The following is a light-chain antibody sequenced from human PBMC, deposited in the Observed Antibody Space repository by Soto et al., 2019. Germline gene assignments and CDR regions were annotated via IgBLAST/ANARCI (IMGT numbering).Light chain of an antibody. CDR2: GAS. CDR1: QSVSSN. J-gene: IGKJ2*01. CDR3: QQYKNWPYT. Sequence: EIVMTQSPATLSVSPGERATLSCRASQSVSSNLAWYQQKPGQVPRLLLYGASTRATGIPARFSRSGSGTEFTLTISSLQSEDFAVYYCQQYKNWPYTFGQGTKLEIK. V-gene: IGKV3-15*01.